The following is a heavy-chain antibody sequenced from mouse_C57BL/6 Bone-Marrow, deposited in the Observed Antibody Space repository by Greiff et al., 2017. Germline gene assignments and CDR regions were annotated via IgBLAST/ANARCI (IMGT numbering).Heavy chain of an antibody. CDR3: ERSRSYWRPTHFDY. Sequence: VQLQQPGAELVKPGASVKLSCKASGYTFTSYWMHWVKQRPGQGLEWIGMIHPNSGSTNYNEKCKGKATLTVDKSSSTAYMQLSSLTSEDSAVYYCERSRSYWRPTHFDYWGQGTTLTVSS. D-gene: IGHD2-10*01. V-gene: IGHV1-64*01. J-gene: IGHJ2*01. CDR1: GYTFTSYW. CDR2: IHPNSGST.